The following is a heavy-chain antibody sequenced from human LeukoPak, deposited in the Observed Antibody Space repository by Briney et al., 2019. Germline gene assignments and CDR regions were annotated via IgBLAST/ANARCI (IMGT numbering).Heavy chain of an antibody. J-gene: IGHJ3*02. Sequence: GGSLRLSCAASGLTVSSSYMSWVRQAPGKGLEWVSVIYAGGSTYYADSVKGRFTISRDNSKNTLYLQMNSLRAEDTAVYYCAKAYSSGWYAFDIWGQGTMVTVSS. D-gene: IGHD6-19*01. CDR2: IYAGGST. CDR1: GLTVSSSY. V-gene: IGHV3-66*02. CDR3: AKAYSSGWYAFDI.